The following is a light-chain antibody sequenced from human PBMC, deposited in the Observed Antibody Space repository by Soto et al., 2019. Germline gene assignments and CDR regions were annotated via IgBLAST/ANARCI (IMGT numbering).Light chain of an antibody. CDR1: QSISTW. V-gene: IGKV1-5*01. CDR3: QQYNTYPLT. Sequence: DIQITQSPSTVSACVGDSVTSTCRASQSISTWLAWYQHKPGKAPKLLIYDASSLESGVPSGFRGSESGTEFTLTISSLQPDDFATYYCQQYNTYPLTFGGGTKVDIK. J-gene: IGKJ4*01. CDR2: DAS.